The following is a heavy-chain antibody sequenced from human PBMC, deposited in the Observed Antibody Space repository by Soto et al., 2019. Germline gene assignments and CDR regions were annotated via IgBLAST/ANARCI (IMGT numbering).Heavy chain of an antibody. V-gene: IGHV3-30*03. J-gene: IGHJ4*02. CDR3: VKWDNAYFDS. CDR1: GFIFSYSG. D-gene: IGHD1-26*01. CDR2: VSHVGSYQ. Sequence: SLRLSCAASGFIFSYSGMHWVRQAPGKGLEWVAVVSHVGSYQNYADSVKGRFIVSRDNSKNTVDLLMNNLRVDDTAVYFCVKWDNAYFDSWGPGTLVTVSS.